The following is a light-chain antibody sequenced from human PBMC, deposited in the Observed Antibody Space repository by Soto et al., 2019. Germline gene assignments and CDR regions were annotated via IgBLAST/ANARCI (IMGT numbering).Light chain of an antibody. J-gene: IGLJ3*02. CDR2: DTS. V-gene: IGLV7-46*01. CDR3: LLSYSGAWV. Sequence: QTVVTQEPSLTVSPGGPVTLTCGSSTGAVTSGHYPYWFQQKPGQAHRTLIYDTSNKHSWTPSRFSGSLLGGKAALTLSGAQPEDEAEYYCLLSYSGAWVFGGGTQLTVL. CDR1: TGAVTSGHY.